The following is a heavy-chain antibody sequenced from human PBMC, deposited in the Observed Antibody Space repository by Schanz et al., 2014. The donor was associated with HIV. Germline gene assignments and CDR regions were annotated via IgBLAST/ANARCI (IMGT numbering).Heavy chain of an antibody. D-gene: IGHD6-13*01. V-gene: IGHV1-18*01. J-gene: IGHJ4*02. Sequence: QVHLVQSGAEVRDPGASVKVSCRSSGYTFTRYGISWVRQAPGQGLEWMGVINPGEGTTKYAQKFQGRVTMARDTATSTVYSELSSLRSDDTAIYYCARDEKPAGTWGQGTLVIVSS. CDR3: ARDEKPAGT. CDR2: INPGEGTT. CDR1: GYTFTRYG.